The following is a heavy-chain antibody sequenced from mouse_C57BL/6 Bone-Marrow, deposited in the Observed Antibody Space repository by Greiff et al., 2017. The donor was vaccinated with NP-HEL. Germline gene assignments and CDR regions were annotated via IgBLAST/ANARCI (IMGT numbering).Heavy chain of an antibody. Sequence: VQLQQPGAELVKPGASVKLSCKASGYTFTSYWMHWVKQRPGQGLEWIGMIHPNSGSTNYNEKFKSKATLTVDKSSSTAYMQLSSLTSEDSAVYCCARTLRYSWFAYWGQGTLVTVSA. D-gene: IGHD2-12*01. CDR1: GYTFTSYW. V-gene: IGHV1-64*01. CDR2: IHPNSGST. CDR3: ARTLRYSWFAY. J-gene: IGHJ3*01.